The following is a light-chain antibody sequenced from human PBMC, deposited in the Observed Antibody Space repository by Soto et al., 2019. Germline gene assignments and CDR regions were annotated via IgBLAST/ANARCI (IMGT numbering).Light chain of an antibody. CDR3: QQYNNWPLIT. V-gene: IGKV3-15*01. Sequence: ETGMTQSLGTLSVSPGAEATLSCRARQSVSGNLAWYQQKPGQAPRLLIYGTSIRATGVPARFSGGGSGTELTLTISGLQSEDFAVYYCQQYNNWPLITFVQGGRPAIK. CDR1: QSVSGN. J-gene: IGKJ5*01. CDR2: GTS.